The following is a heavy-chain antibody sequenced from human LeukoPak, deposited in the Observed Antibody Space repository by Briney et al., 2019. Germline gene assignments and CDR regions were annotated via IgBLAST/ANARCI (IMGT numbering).Heavy chain of an antibody. CDR2: ITSKAFGGTA. CDR3: TRDREAAAGINALDI. V-gene: IGHV3-49*04. J-gene: IGHJ3*02. CDR1: GGTFGDYA. Sequence: GGSLRLSCRPSGGTFGDYAMSWVRQAPGKGLEWVGFITSKAFGGTAEYAASVKGRFTISRDDSKSLAYLQMNSPNTEDTAVYYCTRDREAAAGINALDIWGQGTMVTVSS. D-gene: IGHD6-13*01.